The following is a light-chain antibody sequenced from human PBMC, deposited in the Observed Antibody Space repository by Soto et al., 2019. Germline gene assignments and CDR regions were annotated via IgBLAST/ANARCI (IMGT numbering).Light chain of an antibody. CDR1: SSDVAGYNY. CDR3: CSYAGSYTWV. V-gene: IGLV2-11*01. CDR2: DVN. Sequence: QSALTQPRSVSGSPGQSVTISCTGTSSDVAGYNYVSWYQQYPGKAPKLMIYDVNKWPSGVPDRFSGSKSGTTASLTISGLQAEDEADYYCCSYAGSYTWVFGGGTKLTVL. J-gene: IGLJ3*02.